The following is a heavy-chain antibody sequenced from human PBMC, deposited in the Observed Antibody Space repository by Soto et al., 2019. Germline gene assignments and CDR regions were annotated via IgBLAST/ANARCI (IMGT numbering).Heavy chain of an antibody. CDR1: PGSMRTYY. Sequence: SETLSLTCSVSPGSMRTYYWTWIRQSPGKGLEWIGQISHTGRTKYNPSLESRVTISVDTSRKQFSLKLSSVTAADTALYYCARDDTTGLFDFWGQGTLVTVSS. CDR2: ISHTGRT. J-gene: IGHJ4*02. V-gene: IGHV4-59*01. CDR3: ARDDTTGLFDF. D-gene: IGHD4-17*01.